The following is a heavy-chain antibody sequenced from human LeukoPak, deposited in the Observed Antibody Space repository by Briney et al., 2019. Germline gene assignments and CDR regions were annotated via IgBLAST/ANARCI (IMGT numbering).Heavy chain of an antibody. D-gene: IGHD5-12*01. J-gene: IGHJ4*02. V-gene: IGHV1-2*06. Sequence: ASVKVSCKASGYTFTGYYTHWVRQAPGQGLEWMGRINPNSGGTNYAQKFQGRVTLTRDTSISTAYMELRRLRFDDTAVYYCARGGLGDYDYWGQGTVVTVSS. CDR2: INPNSGGT. CDR3: ARGGLGDYDY. CDR1: GYTFTGYY.